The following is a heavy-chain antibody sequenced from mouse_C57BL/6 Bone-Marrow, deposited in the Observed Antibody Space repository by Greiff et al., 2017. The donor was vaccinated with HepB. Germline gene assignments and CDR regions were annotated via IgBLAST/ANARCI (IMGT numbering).Heavy chain of an antibody. J-gene: IGHJ2*01. D-gene: IGHD2-4*01. CDR1: GYTFTDYY. Sequence: VQLQQSGPELVKPGASVKISCKASGYTFTDYYMNWVKQSHGKSLEWIGDINPNNGGTSYNQKFKGKATLTVDKSSSTAYMELRSLTSEDSAVYYCAIYYDYDGGSWGQGTTLTVSS. CDR3: AIYYDYDGGS. CDR2: INPNNGGT. V-gene: IGHV1-26*01.